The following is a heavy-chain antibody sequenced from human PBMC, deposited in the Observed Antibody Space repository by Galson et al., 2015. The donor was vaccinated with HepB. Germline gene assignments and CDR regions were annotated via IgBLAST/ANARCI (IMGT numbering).Heavy chain of an antibody. Sequence: SLRLSCAASGFTFSSYAMHWVRQAPGKGLEWVAVISYDGSNKYYADSVKGRFTISRDNSKNTLYLQMNSLRAEDTAVYYCARDGGIDYWGQGTLVTVSS. CDR3: ARDGGIDY. D-gene: IGHD3-16*01. CDR2: ISYDGSNK. CDR1: GFTFSSYA. V-gene: IGHV3-30*04. J-gene: IGHJ4*02.